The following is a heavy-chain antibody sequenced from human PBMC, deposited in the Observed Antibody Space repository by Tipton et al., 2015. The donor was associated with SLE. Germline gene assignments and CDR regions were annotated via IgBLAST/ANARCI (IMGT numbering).Heavy chain of an antibody. CDR1: GYTFNTYG. V-gene: IGHV1-18*01. CDR3: TRVTAVAGTGEYWFDP. D-gene: IGHD6-19*01. Sequence: QLVQSGAEVKKTGASVMVSCKASGYTFNTYGFTWVRQASGQGLEWMGWISGYNGATNYAQKFQDRFTMTIDTSTNTASMELWSLRSDDTAVYYCTRVTAVAGTGEYWFDPWGQGTLVTVSS. J-gene: IGHJ5*02. CDR2: ISGYNGAT.